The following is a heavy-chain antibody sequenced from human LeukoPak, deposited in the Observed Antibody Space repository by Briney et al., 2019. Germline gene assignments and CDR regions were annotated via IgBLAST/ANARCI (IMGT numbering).Heavy chain of an antibody. CDR3: ARGGKAAAGTDENWFDH. D-gene: IGHD6-13*01. CDR2: INPNSGGT. J-gene: IGHJ5*02. Sequence: ASVKVSYKASGYTFTGYYMHWVRQAPGQGLEGMGWINPNSGGTNYAQKFQGWVTMTRDTSISTAYMELSRLRSDDTAVYYCARGGKAAAGTDENWFDHWGQGTLVTVSS. CDR1: GYTFTGYY. V-gene: IGHV1-2*04.